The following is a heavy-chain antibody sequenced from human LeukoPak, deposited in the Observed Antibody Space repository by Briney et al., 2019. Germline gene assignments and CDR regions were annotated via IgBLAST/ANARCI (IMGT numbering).Heavy chain of an antibody. V-gene: IGHV3-11*04. D-gene: IGHD4-17*01. Sequence: GGSLRLSCAASGFTFRDYYMSWMPEAPGKGLEWVSYIGTIGGTIYYADSVKGRFTISRDIAKNYQYLQMIGLKDEDTAVYNCARLFGGVTTFDYWGQGALVTVSS. CDR2: IGTIGGTI. CDR3: ARLFGGVTTFDY. J-gene: IGHJ4*02. CDR1: GFTFRDYY.